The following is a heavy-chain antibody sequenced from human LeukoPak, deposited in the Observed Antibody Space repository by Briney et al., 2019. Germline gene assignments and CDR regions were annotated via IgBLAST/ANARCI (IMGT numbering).Heavy chain of an antibody. Sequence: SETLSLTCAVYGGSFSGYYWSWIRQPPGKGLEWIGEINHSGSTNYNPSLKSRVTISVDTSKNQFSLKLSSVTAEDTAVYYCARGRSIGYDFWSRPFDPWGQGTLVTVSS. CDR2: INHSGST. J-gene: IGHJ5*02. CDR3: ARGRSIGYDFWSRPFDP. D-gene: IGHD3-3*01. CDR1: GGSFSGYY. V-gene: IGHV4-34*01.